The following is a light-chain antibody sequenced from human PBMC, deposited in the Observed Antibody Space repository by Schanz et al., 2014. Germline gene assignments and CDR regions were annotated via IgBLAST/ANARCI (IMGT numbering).Light chain of an antibody. CDR2: DVS. CDR1: DSDIGTYNY. Sequence: QSALTQPASVSGSPGQSITISCSGTDSDIGTYNYVSWYQRHPGKAPKLMIYDVSYRPSGVSDRFSGSKSGNTASLTISGLQAEDEDDYYCSSYRRTATVAVFGTGTKVTVL. CDR3: SSYRRTATVAV. V-gene: IGLV2-14*03. J-gene: IGLJ1*01.